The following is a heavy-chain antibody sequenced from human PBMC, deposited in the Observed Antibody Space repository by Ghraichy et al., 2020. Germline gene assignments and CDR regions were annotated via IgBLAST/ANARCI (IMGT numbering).Heavy chain of an antibody. D-gene: IGHD6-13*01. CDR3: ARAPRGSSSWWIVL. CDR1: GYTFTSYG. Sequence: ASVKVSCKASGYTFTSYGISWVRQAPGQGLEWMGWISAYNGNTNYAQKFQGRVTMTTDTSTSTAYMELRSLTSDDTAVYYCARAPRGSSSWWIVLWGQGTLVTVSS. CDR2: ISAYNGNT. J-gene: IGHJ5*02. V-gene: IGHV1-18*01.